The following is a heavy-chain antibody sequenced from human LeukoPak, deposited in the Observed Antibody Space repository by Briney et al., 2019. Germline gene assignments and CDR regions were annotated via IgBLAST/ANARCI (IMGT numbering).Heavy chain of an antibody. V-gene: IGHV4-39*01. CDR3: VSPRGFSYGYFDY. CDR1: GGSISSSSAY. CDR2: IYYSKNT. D-gene: IGHD5-18*01. J-gene: IGHJ4*02. Sequence: SETLSLTCTVSGGSISSSSAYWGWIRQPPGKGREWIGSIYYSKNTYYNPSLKSRVTISADTSKNQFSLTLGSVSATDTAVYYCVSPRGFSYGYFDYWGQGTLVTVSS.